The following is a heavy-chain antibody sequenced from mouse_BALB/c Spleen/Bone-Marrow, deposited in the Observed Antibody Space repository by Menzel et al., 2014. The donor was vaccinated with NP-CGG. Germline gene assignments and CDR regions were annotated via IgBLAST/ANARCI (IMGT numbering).Heavy chain of an antibody. J-gene: IGHJ2*01. CDR2: ISNLAYSI. CDR1: GFNFSDYG. CDR3: TRDRGYDGGYYFDY. V-gene: IGHV5-15*02. Sequence: EVQLVESGGGVVQPGGSRKLSCAASGFNFSDYGMAWVRLAPGKGPEWVAFISNLAYSIYYADTVTGRFTISRENAKNTLYLEMSSLRFEDTAMYYCTRDRGYDGGYYFDYWGQGTTLTVSS. D-gene: IGHD2-2*01.